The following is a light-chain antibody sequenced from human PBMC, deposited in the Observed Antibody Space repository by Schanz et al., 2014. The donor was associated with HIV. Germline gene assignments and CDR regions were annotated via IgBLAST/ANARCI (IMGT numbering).Light chain of an antibody. J-gene: IGKJ1*01. V-gene: IGKV3-15*01. CDR1: QSVSSN. CDR2: GAS. CDR3: QHEKRWLGT. Sequence: DIVMTQSPATLSVSPGERATLSCRASQSVSSNLAWYQQKPGQAPRLLIYGASSRATGIPARFSGSGSGTEFTLTISSLQSEDFAVYYCQHEKRWLGTFGQGA.